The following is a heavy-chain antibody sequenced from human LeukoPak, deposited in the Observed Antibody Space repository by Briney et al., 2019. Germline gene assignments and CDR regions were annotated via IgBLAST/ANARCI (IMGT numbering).Heavy chain of an antibody. J-gene: IGHJ4*02. Sequence: GGSLRLSCTVSGFTVSSNSMSWVRQAPGKGLEWVSFIYSDNTHYSDSVKGRFTISRDNSKNTLYLQMNSLRAEDTAVYYCAKGTLLVGATPIDYWGQGTLVTVSS. CDR2: IYSDNT. D-gene: IGHD1-26*01. CDR3: AKGTLLVGATPIDY. CDR1: GFTVSSNS. V-gene: IGHV3-66*03.